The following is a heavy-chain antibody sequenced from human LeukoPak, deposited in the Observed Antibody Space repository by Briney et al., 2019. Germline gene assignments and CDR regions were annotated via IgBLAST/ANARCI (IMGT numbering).Heavy chain of an antibody. CDR3: AKDRGDGHPTHFDY. CDR1: GLTFSRYA. Sequence: GGSLRLSCAASGLTFSRYAMHWVRQAPGKGLEWVAFIRYDGSNKYYADSVKGRFTISRDNSKNTLYLQMNSLRPEDTAVYYCAKDRGDGHPTHFDYWGQGTLVTVSS. D-gene: IGHD3-10*01. V-gene: IGHV3-30*02. J-gene: IGHJ4*02. CDR2: IRYDGSNK.